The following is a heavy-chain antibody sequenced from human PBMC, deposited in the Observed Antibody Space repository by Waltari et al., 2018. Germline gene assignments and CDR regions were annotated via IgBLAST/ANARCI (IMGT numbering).Heavy chain of an antibody. J-gene: IGHJ4*02. CDR3: AKDRPIAAAVDY. CDR1: GFTFRSYA. Sequence: EVQLLESGGGLVQPGGSLRLSCVASGFTFRSYAMSLVRQAPGKGREVVSAISGSGGSTYYADSVKGRFTISRDKSKNTLYLQMNSLRAEDTAVYYCAKDRPIAAAVDYWGQGTLVTVSS. D-gene: IGHD6-13*01. CDR2: ISGSGGST. V-gene: IGHV3-23*01.